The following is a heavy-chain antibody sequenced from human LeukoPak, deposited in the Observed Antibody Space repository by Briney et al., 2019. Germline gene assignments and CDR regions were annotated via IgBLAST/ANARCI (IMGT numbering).Heavy chain of an antibody. D-gene: IGHD1-14*01. V-gene: IGHV1-69-2*01. Sequence: ASVKVSCRASGYSFTDYYMHWVQQAPGKGLEWMGRVDPEDGETIYAEKFQGRVTITADTSTDTAYMELSSLRSEDTAVYYCATLGTGFDYWGQGTLVTVSS. CDR3: ATLGTGFDY. CDR2: VDPEDGET. J-gene: IGHJ4*02. CDR1: GYSFTDYY.